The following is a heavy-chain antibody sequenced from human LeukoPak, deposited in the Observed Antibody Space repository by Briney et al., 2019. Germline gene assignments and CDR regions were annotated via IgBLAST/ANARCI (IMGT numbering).Heavy chain of an antibody. V-gene: IGHV4-59*01. CDR3: ARSGGYCSGGRCYNFDS. Sequence: SETLSLTCTVSGGSISSYYWSWIRQPPGKGLEWIGYIYYSGSTNYNPSLKSRVTISVDTSKNQFSLKLSSVTAADTAVFYCARSGGYCSGGRCYNFDSWGQGTLVTVSS. CDR1: GGSISSYY. D-gene: IGHD2-15*01. J-gene: IGHJ4*02. CDR2: IYYSGST.